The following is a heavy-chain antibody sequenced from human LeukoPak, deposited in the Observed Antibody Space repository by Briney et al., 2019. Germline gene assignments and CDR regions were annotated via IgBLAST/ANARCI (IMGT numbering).Heavy chain of an antibody. Sequence: GGSLRLSCAASGFTFSSYSMNWVRQAPGKGLEWVSAISVSGGSTYYADSVKGRFTISRDNSKNTLYLQMNSLRAEDTAVYYCVKDAAGSLVRGVMNYWGQGTLVTVSS. D-gene: IGHD3-10*01. J-gene: IGHJ4*02. CDR3: VKDAAGSLVRGVMNY. CDR2: ISVSGGST. V-gene: IGHV3-23*01. CDR1: GFTFSSYS.